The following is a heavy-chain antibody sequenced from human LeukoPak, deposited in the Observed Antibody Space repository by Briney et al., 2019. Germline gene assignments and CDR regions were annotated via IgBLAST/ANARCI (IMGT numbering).Heavy chain of an antibody. Sequence: SETLSLTCTVSGGSIRSYDWSWIRQPPGKGLEWIGNIHNSGSSTYNPSFKSRVTISLDTSKNQTSLKLSSVTAADTAVYYCARGREWSPYYFDYWGQGTLVTVSS. V-gene: IGHV4-59*01. J-gene: IGHJ4*02. CDR3: ARGREWSPYYFDY. CDR1: GGSIRSYD. CDR2: IHNSGSS. D-gene: IGHD2-8*01.